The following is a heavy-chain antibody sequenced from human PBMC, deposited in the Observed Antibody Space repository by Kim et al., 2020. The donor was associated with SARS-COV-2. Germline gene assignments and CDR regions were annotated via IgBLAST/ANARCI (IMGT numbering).Heavy chain of an antibody. Sequence: GGSLRLSCAASGFTFSSYGMHWVRQAPGKGLEWVAVISYDGSNKYYADSVKGRFTISRDNSKNTLYLQMNSLRAEDTAVYYCAKDLASSGWYEGRIDYWGQGTLVTVSS. V-gene: IGHV3-30*18. CDR2: ISYDGSNK. CDR3: AKDLASSGWYEGRIDY. D-gene: IGHD6-19*01. J-gene: IGHJ4*02. CDR1: GFTFSSYG.